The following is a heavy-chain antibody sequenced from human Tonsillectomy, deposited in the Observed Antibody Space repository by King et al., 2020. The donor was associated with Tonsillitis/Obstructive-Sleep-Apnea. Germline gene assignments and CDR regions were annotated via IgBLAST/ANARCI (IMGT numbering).Heavy chain of an antibody. D-gene: IGHD3-16*02. CDR3: ARCYDYVWGNYHYDAFDI. CDR2: IKEDGSEK. V-gene: IGHV3-7*01. CDR1: GFTFSSNW. Sequence: VQLVESGGGLVQPGGSLRLSCAASGFTFSSNWMTWVRQAPGKGLEWVANIKEDGSEKYYVDSVKGRFTISRDNAKNSLYLQMNSLRAEDTAVYSCARCYDYVWGNYHYDAFDIWGQGTMVTVSS. J-gene: IGHJ3*02.